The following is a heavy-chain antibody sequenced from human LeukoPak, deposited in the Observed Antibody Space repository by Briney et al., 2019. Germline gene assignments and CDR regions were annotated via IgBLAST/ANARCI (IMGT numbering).Heavy chain of an antibody. CDR1: GFTFSDYC. CDR2: ISGSGGST. D-gene: IGHD2-15*01. CDR3: AKFALRYCSGGSCHPFDY. J-gene: IGHJ4*02. V-gene: IGHV3-23*01. Sequence: GGSLRLSCAASGFTFSDYCMSWIRQAPGKGLEWVSAISGSGGSTYYADSVKGRFIISRDNSKNTLYLQMNSLRAEDTAVYYCAKFALRYCSGGSCHPFDYWGQGTLVTVSS.